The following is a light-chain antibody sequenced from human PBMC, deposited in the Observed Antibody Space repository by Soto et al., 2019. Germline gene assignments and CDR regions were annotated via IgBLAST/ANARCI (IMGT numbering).Light chain of an antibody. V-gene: IGKV4-1*01. CDR3: QQYSTTPRT. Sequence: DIVLTQSPDSLAVSLGERATINCKASQSVLYSPNNKNYLAWYQHKPGQPPKLLIYWASTRDSGVPDRFSGSVSGTDFSLTISSLQSEDVAVYYCQQYSTTPRTFGQGTKVEIK. CDR1: QSVLYSPNNKNY. J-gene: IGKJ1*01. CDR2: WAS.